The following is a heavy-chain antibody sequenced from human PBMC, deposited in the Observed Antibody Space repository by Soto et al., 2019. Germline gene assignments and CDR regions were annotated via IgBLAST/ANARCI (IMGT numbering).Heavy chain of an antibody. Sequence: EVLLLESGGGLVQPGGSLRLSCAASGFTFSSYPMSWVRHAPGKRLEWGSTISGSGGSIYYADSVKDRVTISRDNSKNTLYLQMNSLRDEDTAVYYCAKGERGKYDKYGLDVWGRGTTVTVS. CDR3: AKGERGKYDKYGLDV. D-gene: IGHD3-10*01. V-gene: IGHV3-23*01. J-gene: IGHJ6*02. CDR1: GFTFSSYP. CDR2: ISGSGGSI.